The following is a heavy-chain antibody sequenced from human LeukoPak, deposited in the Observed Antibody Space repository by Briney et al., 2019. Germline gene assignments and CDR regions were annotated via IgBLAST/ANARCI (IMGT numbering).Heavy chain of an antibody. CDR2: INPNSGGT. J-gene: IGHJ4*02. CDR3: ARGDVYNDY. CDR1: GYTLTGYY. Sequence: ASVKVSCKASGYTLTGYYLHWVRQAPGQGLEWMGWINPNSGGTNYAQKFQGRVTMTRDTSITTAYMELSRLRSDDTAFYYCARGDVYNDYWGQGTLVTVSS. D-gene: IGHD5-24*01. V-gene: IGHV1-2*02.